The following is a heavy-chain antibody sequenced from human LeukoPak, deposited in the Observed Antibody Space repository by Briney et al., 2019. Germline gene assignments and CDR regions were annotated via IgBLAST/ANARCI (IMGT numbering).Heavy chain of an antibody. D-gene: IGHD5-18*01. CDR2: IYYSGST. Sequence: SETLSLTCTVSGGSINSHYWSWVRQPPGKGLEWIGYIYYSGSTNYNPSLKSRVTISVDTSKNQFSLKLSSVTAADTAVYYCARTTEGGYTYDYFYYYYMDVWGKGTTVTISS. CDR3: ARTTEGGYTYDYFYYYYMDV. V-gene: IGHV4-59*11. J-gene: IGHJ6*03. CDR1: GGSINSHY.